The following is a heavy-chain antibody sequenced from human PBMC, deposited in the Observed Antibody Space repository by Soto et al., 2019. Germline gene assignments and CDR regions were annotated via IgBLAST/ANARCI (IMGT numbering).Heavy chain of an antibody. V-gene: IGHV4-4*02. Sequence: QVQLQESGPGLVKPSGTLSLTCAVSGDSISTNHWWTWVRQPPGKGLEWIGEVCHSGSTNYSPSLKSRVVISVDMSNNLFSLTLTSVTAADTAVYYCASSGGGEDYWGQGTLVTVSS. D-gene: IGHD3-16*01. J-gene: IGHJ4*02. CDR3: ASSGGGEDY. CDR1: GDSISTNHW. CDR2: VCHSGST.